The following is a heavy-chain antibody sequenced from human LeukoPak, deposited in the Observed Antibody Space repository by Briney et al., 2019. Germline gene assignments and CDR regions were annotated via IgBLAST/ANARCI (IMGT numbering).Heavy chain of an antibody. CDR2: ISAYNGNT. CDR3: ARALIAVAGNPDAFDI. V-gene: IGHV1-18*01. Sequence: ASVKVSCKASGYTFTSYGISWVRQAPGQGLEWMGWISAYNGNTNYSKKLQGRGTMTTDTSTSTAYMVLRSLRSDDTAVYYCARALIAVAGNPDAFDIWGQGTIVTVSS. D-gene: IGHD6-19*01. J-gene: IGHJ3*02. CDR1: GYTFTSYG.